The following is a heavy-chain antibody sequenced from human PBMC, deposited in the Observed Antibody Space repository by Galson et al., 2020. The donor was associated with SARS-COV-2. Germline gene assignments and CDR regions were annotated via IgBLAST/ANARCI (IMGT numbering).Heavy chain of an antibody. Sequence: GGSLRLSCAASGFTFSNYWMHWVRQAPGKGLVWVSRINGDGRSRTYAASVKGRFTISRDSAKNTVSLQMNSLRAEDTAVYYCATQEFYYGSSGYGESDYGMDVWGQGTTVTVS. CDR3: ATQEFYYGSSGYGESDYGMDV. J-gene: IGHJ6*02. CDR1: GFTFSNYW. CDR2: INGDGRSR. V-gene: IGHV3-74*01. D-gene: IGHD3-22*01.